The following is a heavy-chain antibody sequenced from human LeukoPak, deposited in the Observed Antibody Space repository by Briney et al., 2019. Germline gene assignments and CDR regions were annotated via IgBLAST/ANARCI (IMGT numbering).Heavy chain of an antibody. CDR3: ATGLRYSYYYGMDV. J-gene: IGHJ6*04. CDR1: GYTLTDLS. V-gene: IGHV1-24*01. Sequence: EASVKVSCKVSGYTLTDLSMHWVRQAPGKGLEWMGGFDPEDGETIYAQKFQGGVTMTEDTSTDTAYMELSSLRSEDTAVYYCATGLRYSYYYGMDVWGKGTTVTVSS. CDR2: FDPEDGET. D-gene: IGHD4-17*01.